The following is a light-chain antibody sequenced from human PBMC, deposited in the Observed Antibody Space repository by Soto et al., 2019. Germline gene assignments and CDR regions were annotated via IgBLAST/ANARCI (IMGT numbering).Light chain of an antibody. CDR3: SSYTASSTLDWV. Sequence: QSALTQPASVSGSPGQSITISCTGTSSDVGGYNYVSWYQHHPGKAPKLMIYEVSKRPSGVSNRFSGSKSGNTASLTISRLPAEDEADYYCSSYTASSTLDWVCGGGPKQT. CDR2: EVS. CDR1: SSDVGGYNY. V-gene: IGLV2-14*01. J-gene: IGLJ3*02.